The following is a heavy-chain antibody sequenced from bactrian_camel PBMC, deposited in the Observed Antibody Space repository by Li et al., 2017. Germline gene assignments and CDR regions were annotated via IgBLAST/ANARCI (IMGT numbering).Heavy chain of an antibody. D-gene: IGHD1*01. J-gene: IGHJ4*01. CDR3: ANQLFGNPTSY. Sequence: HVQLVESGGGLVQPRRSLRLSCAASGFTFSSTFMSWVRQAPGKGLEWVSFINVYGTTYYADSVKGRFTISRDNAKNMLYLQLNSLKTEDTAMYYSANQLFGNPTSYWGQGTQVTVS. CDR2: INVYGTT. V-gene: IGHV3S1*01. CDR1: GFTFSSTF.